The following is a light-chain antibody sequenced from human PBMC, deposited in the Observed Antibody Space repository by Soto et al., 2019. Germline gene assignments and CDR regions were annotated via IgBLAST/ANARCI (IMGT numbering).Light chain of an antibody. J-gene: IGKJ5*01. CDR2: LGS. V-gene: IGKV2-28*01. CDR3: MQGLQAFT. Sequence: DIVMTQSPLSLPVTPGEPASISCRSSQSLLHSNGYNYLDWYLQKPGQSPQLLIYLGSNRASGVPDRFSGGGSGTDFTLKINRVEAEDVGVYYCMQGLQAFTFGQGTRLDSK. CDR1: QSLLHSNGYNY.